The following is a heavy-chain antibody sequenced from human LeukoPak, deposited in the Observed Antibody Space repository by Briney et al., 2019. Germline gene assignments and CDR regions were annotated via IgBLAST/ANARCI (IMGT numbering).Heavy chain of an antibody. CDR1: GFTFSSYA. CDR2: ISGSGGST. V-gene: IGHV3-23*01. J-gene: IGHJ4*02. D-gene: IGHD3-9*01. Sequence: GGSLRLSCAASGFTFSSYAMSWVRQAPGKGLEWVSAISGSGGSTYYADSVKGRFTISRDNAKNSLYLQMDSLRAEDTALYYCAKDNYDILTGPFDYWGQGTLVTVSS. CDR3: AKDNYDILTGPFDY.